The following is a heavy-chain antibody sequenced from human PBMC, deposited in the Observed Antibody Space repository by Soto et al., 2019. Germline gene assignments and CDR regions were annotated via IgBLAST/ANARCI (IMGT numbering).Heavy chain of an antibody. V-gene: IGHV4-31*03. CDR3: ARGSGTYYDFWSGPNGFDP. CDR1: GGSISSGGYY. J-gene: IGHJ5*02. Sequence: QVQLQESGPGLVKPSQTLSLTCTVSGGSISSGGYYWSWIRQHPGKGLEWIGYIYYSGSTYYNPSLQSRVTISVDTSKNQFSLKLSSVTAADTAVYYCARGSGTYYDFWSGPNGFDPWGQGTLVTVSS. CDR2: IYYSGST. D-gene: IGHD3-3*01.